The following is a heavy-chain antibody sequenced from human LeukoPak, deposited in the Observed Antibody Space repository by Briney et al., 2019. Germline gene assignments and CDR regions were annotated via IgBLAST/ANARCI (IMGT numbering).Heavy chain of an antibody. Sequence: PGGSLRLSCAASGFTFSTFGMNWVRQAAGKGLEWVALVSPDGSHVNYADSVKGRFTISRDNSKNMMNLQMNSLTSDDTAVYFSAKADTFENYFDSWGQGTLVTVSS. CDR3: AKADTFENYFDS. V-gene: IGHV3-30*18. CDR2: VSPDGSHV. J-gene: IGHJ4*02. CDR1: GFTFSTFG. D-gene: IGHD3-9*01.